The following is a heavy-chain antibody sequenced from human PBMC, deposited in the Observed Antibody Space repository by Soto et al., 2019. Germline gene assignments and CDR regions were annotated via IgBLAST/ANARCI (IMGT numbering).Heavy chain of an antibody. V-gene: IGHV1-18*01. J-gene: IGHJ5*02. CDR1: GYTFTSYG. D-gene: IGHD3-3*01. CDR2: ISAYNGNT. CDR3: ARHQEGMEWLLYGRGTVGWFDP. Sequence: QVQLVQSGAEVKKPGASVKVSCKASGYTFTSYGISWVRQAPGQGLEWMGWISAYNGNTNYAQKLQGRVTMTTDTSTSTAYMELRSLRSDDTAVYYCARHQEGMEWLLYGRGTVGWFDPWGQGTLVTVSS.